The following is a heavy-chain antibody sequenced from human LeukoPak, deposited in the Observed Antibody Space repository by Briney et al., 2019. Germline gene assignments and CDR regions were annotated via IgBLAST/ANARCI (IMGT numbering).Heavy chain of an antibody. J-gene: IGHJ3*02. V-gene: IGHV3-30*02. D-gene: IGHD2-8*01. Sequence: PGGSLRLSCAASGFTFSSYGMHWVRQAPGKGLEWVAFIRYDGSNKYYADSVKGRFTISGDNSKNTLYLQMNSLRAEDTAVYYCAKDPYCTNGVCYSAFDIWGQGTMVTVSS. CDR1: GFTFSSYG. CDR3: AKDPYCTNGVCYSAFDI. CDR2: IRYDGSNK.